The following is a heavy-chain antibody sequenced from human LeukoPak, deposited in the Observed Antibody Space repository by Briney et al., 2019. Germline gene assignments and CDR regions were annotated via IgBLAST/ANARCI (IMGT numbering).Heavy chain of an antibody. CDR1: GGSISSSSYY. D-gene: IGHD3-9*01. CDR3: FKQKTAYEILTGYYPDAFDI. CDR2: IYYSGST. Sequence: SETLSLTRTVSGGSISSSSYYWGWIRQPPVKGLEWSGSIYYSGSTYYHASLKSRVTISVDTSKNQFSLKLSSVTAADTAVFFFFKQKTAYEILTGYYPDAFDIWGQGTMVTVSS. V-gene: IGHV4-39*07. J-gene: IGHJ3*02.